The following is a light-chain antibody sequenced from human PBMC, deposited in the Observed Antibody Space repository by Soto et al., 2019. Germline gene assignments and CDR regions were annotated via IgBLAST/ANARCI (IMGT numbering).Light chain of an antibody. CDR1: SGDIGDYNY. CDR2: DVS. Sequence: CVLTQPASVSGSPGQSITISCVGTSGDIGDYNYVSWYQQHPGKVPKVIIYDVSNRPSGVSYRFSGTKSGNTASLTVSGLQAEDEADYYCCSYTRSGTLIFGTGTKVTVL. J-gene: IGLJ1*01. V-gene: IGLV2-14*01. CDR3: CSYTRSGTLI.